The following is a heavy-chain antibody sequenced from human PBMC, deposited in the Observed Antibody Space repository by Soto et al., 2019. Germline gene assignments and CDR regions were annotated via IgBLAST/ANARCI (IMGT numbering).Heavy chain of an antibody. V-gene: IGHV3-30-3*01. J-gene: IGHJ4*02. D-gene: IGHD6-13*01. CDR1: GFTFSGYS. CDR2: ASSNGGKT. CDR3: ARATSAMHIVAAYFDY. Sequence: SLRLSCETSGFTFSGYSMHWFRQAPGHGLEWVAVASSNGGKTFYADSVKGRFTISRDNAKDSLYLQMNSLRAEDTAVYHCARATSAMHIVAAYFDYWGQGARVTVSS.